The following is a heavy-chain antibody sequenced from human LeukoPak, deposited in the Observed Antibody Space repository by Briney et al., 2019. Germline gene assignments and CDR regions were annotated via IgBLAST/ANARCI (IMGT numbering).Heavy chain of an antibody. CDR3: ARRYYDSGSYRLRYFDL. V-gene: IGHV4-34*01. Sequence: PSETLSLTCAVYGGSFSGYYWSWIRQPPGEGLEWIGEINHSGSTNYNPSLKSRVTISVDTSKNQFSLKLSSVTAADTAVYYCARRYYDSGSYRLRYFDLWGRGTLVTVSS. J-gene: IGHJ2*01. CDR1: GGSFSGYY. D-gene: IGHD3-10*01. CDR2: INHSGST.